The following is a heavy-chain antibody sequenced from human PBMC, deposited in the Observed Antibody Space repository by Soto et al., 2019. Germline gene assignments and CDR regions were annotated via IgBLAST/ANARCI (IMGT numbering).Heavy chain of an antibody. D-gene: IGHD3-3*01. CDR1: GGSISSYY. Sequence: SETLSLTCTVSGGSISSYYWSWIRQPPGKGLEWIGYIYYSGSTNYNPSLKSRVTISVDTSKNQFSLKLSSVTAADTAVYYCARHMNDFWSGPSYYYMDVWGKGTTVTVSS. V-gene: IGHV4-59*08. J-gene: IGHJ6*03. CDR2: IYYSGST. CDR3: ARHMNDFWSGPSYYYMDV.